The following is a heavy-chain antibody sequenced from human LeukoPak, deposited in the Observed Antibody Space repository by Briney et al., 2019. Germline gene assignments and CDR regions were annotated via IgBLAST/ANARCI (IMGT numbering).Heavy chain of an antibody. CDR2: ISSSSYI. D-gene: IGHD6-13*01. J-gene: IGHJ4*02. Sequence: GGSLRLSCAASGFTFSSYSMNWVRQAPGKGLEWVSSISSSSYIYYADSVKGRFTISRDNAKNSLYLQMNSLRAEDTAVYYCAKDPVDSSRRQANDYWGQGTLVTVSS. V-gene: IGHV3-21*04. CDR1: GFTFSSYS. CDR3: AKDPVDSSRRQANDY.